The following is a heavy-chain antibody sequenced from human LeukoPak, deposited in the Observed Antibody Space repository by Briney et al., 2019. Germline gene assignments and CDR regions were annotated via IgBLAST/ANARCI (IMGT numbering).Heavy chain of an antibody. CDR2: IYSGGST. Sequence: HTGGSLRLSCAASGFTVSSNFMTWVRQAPGKGLEWVSVIYSGGSTYYADSVKDRFTISRDNSRNMLYLQVNSLRAEDTAVYYCCLGADVSGYRALDYWGQGTLVTVSS. J-gene: IGHJ4*02. CDR1: GFTVSSNF. D-gene: IGHD3-22*01. V-gene: IGHV3-66*01. CDR3: CLGADVSGYRALDY.